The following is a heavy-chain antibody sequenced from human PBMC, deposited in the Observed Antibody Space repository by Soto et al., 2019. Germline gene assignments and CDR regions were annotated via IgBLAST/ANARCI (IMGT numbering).Heavy chain of an antibody. CDR1: GYTFTDYY. D-gene: IGHD5-12*01. CDR2: INPNSGDS. CDR3: ARAHGYNYNGYFDI. Sequence: GASVKVSCKASGYTFTDYYMHWVRQAPGQGLEWMGWINPNSGDSNYAQKFQGRVTMTRDTSISTASMELNRLRSDDTAIYYCARAHGYNYNGYFDIWGRGTLVTVSS. J-gene: IGHJ2*01. V-gene: IGHV1-2*02.